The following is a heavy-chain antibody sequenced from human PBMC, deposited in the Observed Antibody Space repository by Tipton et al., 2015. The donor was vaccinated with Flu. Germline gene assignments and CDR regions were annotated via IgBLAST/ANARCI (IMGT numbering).Heavy chain of an antibody. Sequence: AVSGFTFTRYGMSWVRQAPGKGLEWVSGFSASGGTTYFADSVKGRFTISRDNYKNMLYLQMNSLRAEDTAVYYCARGDYDFWSGIDYWGQGTLVTVSS. CDR2: FSASGGTT. J-gene: IGHJ4*02. V-gene: IGHV3-23*01. CDR1: GFTFTRYG. D-gene: IGHD3-3*01. CDR3: ARGDYDFWSGIDY.